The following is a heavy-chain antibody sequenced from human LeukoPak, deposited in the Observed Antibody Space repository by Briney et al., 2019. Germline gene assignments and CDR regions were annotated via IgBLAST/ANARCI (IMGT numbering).Heavy chain of an antibody. CDR1: GFAFNTYG. CDR3: ARVGGITLALAPSPFPDYNYYYMDV. CDR2: ISSSSSYI. J-gene: IGHJ6*03. D-gene: IGHD3-10*01. Sequence: MAGGSLRLSCAASGFAFNTYGMHWVRQAPGKGLEWVSSISSSSSYIYYTDSVKGRFTISRDNAKKSLYLQMNSLRAEDTAVYYCARVGGITLALAPSPFPDYNYYYMDVWGKGTTVTVSS. V-gene: IGHV3-21*01.